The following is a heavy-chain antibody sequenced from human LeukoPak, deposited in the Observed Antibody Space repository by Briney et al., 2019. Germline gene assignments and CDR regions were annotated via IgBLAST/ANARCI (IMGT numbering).Heavy chain of an antibody. CDR1: GGSISSGGYS. Sequence: SETLSLTCAVSGGSISSGGYSWSWIRQPPGKGLEWIGYIYHSGSTYYNPSLKSRVTISVDTSKNQFSLKLSSVTAADTAVYYCARSNATNYGDEGGWFDPWGQGTLVTVSS. CDR2: IYHSGST. D-gene: IGHD4-17*01. CDR3: ARSNATNYGDEGGWFDP. V-gene: IGHV4-30-2*01. J-gene: IGHJ5*02.